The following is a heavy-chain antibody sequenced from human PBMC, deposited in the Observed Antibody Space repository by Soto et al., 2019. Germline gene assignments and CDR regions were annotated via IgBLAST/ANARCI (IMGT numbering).Heavy chain of an antibody. CDR3: AKCTVAARSPFDY. CDR2: ISGSGGST. J-gene: IGHJ4*02. CDR1: GFTFSSYA. Sequence: EVQLLESGGGLVQPGGSLRLSCAASGFTFSSYAMSWVRQAPGKGLEWVSAISGSGGSTYYADSVKGRFTISRDNSKNTLYLHMNSLRAEDTAVYYCAKCTVAARSPFDYWGQGTLVTVSS. V-gene: IGHV3-23*01. D-gene: IGHD6-6*01.